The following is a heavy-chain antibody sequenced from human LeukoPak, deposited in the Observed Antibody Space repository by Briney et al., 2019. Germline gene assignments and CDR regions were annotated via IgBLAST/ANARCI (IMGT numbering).Heavy chain of an antibody. CDR1: GGSISSGGSY. CDR3: ARGPLNYYGSGSYPIDP. CDR2: INYSGST. V-gene: IGHV4-31*03. D-gene: IGHD3-10*01. Sequence: SQTLSLTCTVSGGSISSGGSYWSWTRQHPGKGLEWIGYINYSGSTYYNPSLKSRVTISVDTSNNQFSLKLSSVTAADTAVYYCARGPLNYYGSGSYPIDPWGQGTLVTVSS. J-gene: IGHJ5*02.